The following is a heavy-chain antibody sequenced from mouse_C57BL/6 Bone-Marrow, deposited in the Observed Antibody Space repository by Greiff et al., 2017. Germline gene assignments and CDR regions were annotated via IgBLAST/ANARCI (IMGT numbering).Heavy chain of an antibody. D-gene: IGHD1-1*01. Sequence: EVKLQESGAELVRPGASVKLSCTASGFDIKDDYMHWVKQRPEQGLEWIGWIDPENGDTEYASKFQGKATITADTSSNTGYLQLSSLTSEDTAVYYCTPLYYYGSSYDYWGQGTTLTVSS. V-gene: IGHV14-4*01. CDR2: IDPENGDT. CDR3: TPLYYYGSSYDY. J-gene: IGHJ2*01. CDR1: GFDIKDDY.